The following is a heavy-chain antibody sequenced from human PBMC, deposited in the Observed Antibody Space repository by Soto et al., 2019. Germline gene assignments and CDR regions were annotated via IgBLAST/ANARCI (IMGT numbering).Heavy chain of an antibody. J-gene: IGHJ6*02. V-gene: IGHV4-39*01. CDR3: ARLYSSGWSRDYYYGMDV. CDR1: GGSISSSSYY. CDR2: IYYSGST. D-gene: IGHD6-19*01. Sequence: SETLSLTCTVSGGSISSSSYYWGWIRQPPGKGLEWIGSIYYSGSTYYNPSLKSRVTISVDTSKNQFSLKLSSVTAADTAVYYCARLYSSGWSRDYYYGMDVWGQGTTVTVSS.